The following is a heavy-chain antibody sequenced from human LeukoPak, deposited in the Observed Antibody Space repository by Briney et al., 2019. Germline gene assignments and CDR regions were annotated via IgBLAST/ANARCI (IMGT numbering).Heavy chain of an antibody. CDR2: IYYTGST. J-gene: IGHJ3*02. D-gene: IGHD6-25*01. V-gene: IGHV4-59*01. Sequence: SETLSLTCTVSGGSITSYYWSWIRQSPGKGLEWIGYIYYTGSTNYNPSLKSRVTISVDTSKNQFSLKLRYVTAADTAVYYCASGNTGSTAAHAFEIWGQGTMVTVSS. CDR3: ASGNTGSTAAHAFEI. CDR1: GGSITSYY.